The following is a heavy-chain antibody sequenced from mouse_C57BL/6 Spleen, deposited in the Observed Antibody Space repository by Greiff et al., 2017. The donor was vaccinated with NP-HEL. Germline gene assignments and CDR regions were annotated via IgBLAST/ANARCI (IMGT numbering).Heavy chain of an antibody. D-gene: IGHD2-4*01. CDR3: TAYYDYDGGDGYAMDY. J-gene: IGHJ4*01. CDR1: GFTFSNYW. CDR2: IRLKSDNYAT. Sequence: EVKLEESGGGLVQPGGSMKLSCVASGFTFSNYWMNWVRQSPEKGLEWVAQIRLKSDNYATHYAESVKGRFTISRDDSKSSVYLQMNNLRAEDTGIYYCTAYYDYDGGDGYAMDYWGQGTSVTVSS. V-gene: IGHV6-3*01.